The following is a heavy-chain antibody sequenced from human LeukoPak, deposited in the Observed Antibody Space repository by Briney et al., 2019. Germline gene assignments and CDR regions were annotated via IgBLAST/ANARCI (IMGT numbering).Heavy chain of an antibody. V-gene: IGHV3-30*04. J-gene: IGHJ6*03. CDR2: ISFDGSDK. Sequence: PGRSLRLSCAASGFTFSSYPMHWVRQAPGKGLEWVAVISFDGSDKFYADSVKGRFTISRDNSKTTLYLEMDSLRAEDTAVYYCAKGYCTSTSCYRYYYYYMDVWGKGTTVTVSS. CDR1: GFTFSSYP. D-gene: IGHD2-2*02. CDR3: AKGYCTSTSCYRYYYYYMDV.